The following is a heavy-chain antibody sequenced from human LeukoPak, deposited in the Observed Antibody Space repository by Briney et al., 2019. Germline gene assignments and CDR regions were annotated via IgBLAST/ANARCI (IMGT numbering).Heavy chain of an antibody. CDR2: INSDGSAT. V-gene: IGHV3-74*01. D-gene: IGHD1-26*01. Sequence: GGSLRLSCAASGFPFSSYWMHWVRQVPGKGLLWVSRINSDGSATIYADSVRGRFTISRDNAKNTLYLQMSGLRTEDTAVYYCARVGSGRYYTPFDPWGQGILVTVSS. CDR1: GFPFSSYW. J-gene: IGHJ5*02. CDR3: ARVGSGRYYTPFDP.